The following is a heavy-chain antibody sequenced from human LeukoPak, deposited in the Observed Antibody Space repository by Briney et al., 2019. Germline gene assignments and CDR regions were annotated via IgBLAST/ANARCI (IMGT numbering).Heavy chain of an antibody. D-gene: IGHD2-15*01. CDR3: ARAYSYAFHV. J-gene: IGHJ3*01. Sequence: GGSLRLSCAASGFTVSSDYMTWVRQAPGKGLEWVSLLNSVGTTYYTDSVKGRFTISRDNSNNTLYLQMNSLRADDTALYCCARAYSYAFHVWGQGTVVTVSS. CDR2: LNSVGTT. V-gene: IGHV3-66*01. CDR1: GFTVSSDY.